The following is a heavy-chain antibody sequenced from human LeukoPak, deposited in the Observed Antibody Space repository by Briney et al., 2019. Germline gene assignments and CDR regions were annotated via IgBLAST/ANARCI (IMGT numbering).Heavy chain of an antibody. J-gene: IGHJ4*02. D-gene: IGHD4-17*01. CDR3: ARDPGYGEGGLN. Sequence: GGSLRLSCAASAFTFSSYEMNWVRQAPGKGLEWVSYISSSGSTIYYADSVKGRFTISRDNAKNPLYLQMNSLRAEDTAVYYCARDPGYGEGGLNWGQGTLVTVSS. CDR1: AFTFSSYE. CDR2: ISSSGSTI. V-gene: IGHV3-48*03.